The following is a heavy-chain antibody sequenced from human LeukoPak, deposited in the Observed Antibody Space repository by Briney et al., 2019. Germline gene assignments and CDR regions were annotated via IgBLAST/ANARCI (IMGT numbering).Heavy chain of an antibody. V-gene: IGHV4-59*01. CDR3: ARVWVGGYSYGYLDY. D-gene: IGHD5-18*01. Sequence: SETLSLTCTVSGGSISSYYWSWIRQPPGKGLEWIGYIYYSGSTNYNPSLKSRVTISVDTSKNQFSLKLSSVTAADTAVYYCARVWVGGYSYGYLDYWGQGTLVTVSS. CDR1: GGSISSYY. J-gene: IGHJ4*02. CDR2: IYYSGST.